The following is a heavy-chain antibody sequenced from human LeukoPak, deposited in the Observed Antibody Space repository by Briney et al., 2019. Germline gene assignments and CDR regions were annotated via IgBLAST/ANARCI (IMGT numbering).Heavy chain of an antibody. CDR2: INTDGSRT. D-gene: IGHD2-2*01. CDR1: GFTFSRYW. CDR3: AREGFCSSTGCYVMY. V-gene: IGHV3-74*01. Sequence: GGSLRLSCAASGFTFSRYWMHWVRQAPGKGPVWVSRINTDGSRTSYADSVKGRFTISRDNVKNSLYLQMNSLRGEDTAVYYCAREGFCSSTGCYVMYWGQGTPVTVSS. J-gene: IGHJ4*02.